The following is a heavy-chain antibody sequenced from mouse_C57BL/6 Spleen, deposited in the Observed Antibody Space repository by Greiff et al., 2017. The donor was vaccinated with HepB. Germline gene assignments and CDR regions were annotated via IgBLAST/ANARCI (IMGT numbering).Heavy chain of an antibody. J-gene: IGHJ4*01. V-gene: IGHV5-17*01. Sequence: EVQRVESGGGLVKPGGSLKLSCAASGFTFSDYGMHWVRQAPEKGLEWVAYISSGSSTIYYADTVKGRFTISRDNAKNTLFLQLTRLRSEDTAMYYCARRYYGSSYGDAMDYWGQGTSVTVSS. D-gene: IGHD1-1*01. CDR1: GFTFSDYG. CDR2: ISSGSSTI. CDR3: ARRYYGSSYGDAMDY.